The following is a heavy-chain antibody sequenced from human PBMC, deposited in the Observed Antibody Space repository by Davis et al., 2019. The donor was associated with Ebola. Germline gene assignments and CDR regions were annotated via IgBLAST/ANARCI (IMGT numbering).Heavy chain of an antibody. CDR1: GYRFTSYW. D-gene: IGHD2-2*01. J-gene: IGHJ3*01. V-gene: IGHV5-51*01. CDR2: IYPGDSDT. CDR3: ARRWWDIVVVPSAAHDAYDF. Sequence: GESLKISCKASGYRFTSYWIGWVRQMPGKGLEWMGIIYPGDSDTRYSPSFQGQVTISADKSISTTYLQWSSLKASDTAMYYRARRWWDIVVVPSAAHDAYDFWGQGTMVTVSS.